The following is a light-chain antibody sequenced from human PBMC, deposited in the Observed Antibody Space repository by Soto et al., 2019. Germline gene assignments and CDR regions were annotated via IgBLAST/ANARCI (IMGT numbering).Light chain of an antibody. CDR3: QQYGRSPRT. Sequence: EIVLTQSPGTLSLSPGERATLSCRASQSVSSSYLAWYQQKPGQAPRLLIYGASSRATGIPDRFSGSGSGTDFTLTISRPEPEEFAVYCCQQYGRSPRTFGKGTKVDIK. V-gene: IGKV3-20*01. CDR2: GAS. J-gene: IGKJ1*01. CDR1: QSVSSSY.